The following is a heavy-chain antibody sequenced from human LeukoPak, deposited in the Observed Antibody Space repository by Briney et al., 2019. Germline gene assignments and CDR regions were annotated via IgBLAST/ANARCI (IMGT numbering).Heavy chain of an antibody. V-gene: IGHV3-23*01. CDR3: AKVVGDSSGWYEPDY. J-gene: IGHJ4*02. CDR2: ISGSGGST. D-gene: IGHD6-19*01. Sequence: GGSLRLSCAASGFTFSSYAMSWVRQAPGKGLEWVSAISGSGGSTYYADSVKGRFTISRDNSKNTLYLQMNSLRAEDMAVYYCAKVVGDSSGWYEPDYWGQGTLVTVSS. CDR1: GFTFSSYA.